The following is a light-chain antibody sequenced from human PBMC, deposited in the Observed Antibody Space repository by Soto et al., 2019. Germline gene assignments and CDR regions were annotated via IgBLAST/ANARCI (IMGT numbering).Light chain of an antibody. CDR2: AAS. J-gene: IGKJ5*01. V-gene: IGKV1-39*01. CDR3: QQDYSTLAT. CDR1: ESISRH. Sequence: DIQMTQSPSSLTASVGESVTITCRAAESISRHLNWYQQKPGRAPDLLIYAASTLQNGVPSRFTGSGSGTEFTLTITGLQLEDFATYYCQQDYSTLATFGQGTRLEIK.